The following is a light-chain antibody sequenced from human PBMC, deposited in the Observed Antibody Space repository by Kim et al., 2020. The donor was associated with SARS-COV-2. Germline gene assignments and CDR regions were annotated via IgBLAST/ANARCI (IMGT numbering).Light chain of an antibody. V-gene: IGLV3-1*01. CDR3: QAWDSSTFYF. CDR2: RDN. Sequence: SYELTQPPSVSVSPGQTVSITCSGDKLGDKYVSWYQQRPGQSPALVIYRDNKRPSGIPERFSGSNSGNTATLTISGTHAMDEADYYFQAWDSSTFYFFGT. CDR1: KLGDKY. J-gene: IGLJ1*01.